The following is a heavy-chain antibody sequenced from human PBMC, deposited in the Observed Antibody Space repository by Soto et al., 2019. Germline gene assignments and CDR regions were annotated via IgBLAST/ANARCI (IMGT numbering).Heavy chain of an antibody. CDR2: IIPIFGPA. D-gene: IGHD6-19*01. V-gene: IGHV1-69*01. Sequence: QVQLVQSGAEVKKPGTSMKVSCKASGGTFSSYAISWVRQAPGQGLEWMGGIIPIFGPANYAQKFQGRVTITADESTSTAYMELSSLRSEDTAVYYCARDLASSGCYSNDAFDIWGQGTMVTVSS. CDR3: ARDLASSGCYSNDAFDI. J-gene: IGHJ3*02. CDR1: GGTFSSYA.